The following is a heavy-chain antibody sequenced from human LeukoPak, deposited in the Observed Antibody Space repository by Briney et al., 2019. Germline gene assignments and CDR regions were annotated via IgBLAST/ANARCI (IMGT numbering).Heavy chain of an antibody. CDR2: ISWNSGSI. D-gene: IGHD2-2*01. CDR1: GFTFDDYA. CDR3: ARPHCSSTSCYFSWFDP. Sequence: GGSLRLSCAASGFTFDDYAVHWVRQAPGKGLEWVSGISWNSGSIGYADSVRGRFTISRDNAKNSLYLQMNSLRAEDTALYYCARPHCSSTSCYFSWFDPWGQGTLVTVSS. J-gene: IGHJ5*02. V-gene: IGHV3-9*01.